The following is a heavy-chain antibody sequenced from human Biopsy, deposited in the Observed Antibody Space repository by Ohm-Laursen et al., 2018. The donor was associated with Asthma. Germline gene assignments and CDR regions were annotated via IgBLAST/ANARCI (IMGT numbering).Heavy chain of an antibody. Sequence: SVKVSCKAPGGTFSNFAISWVRQAPGQGLEWLGGIMTVFETTNYAQKFQGRVTITADESTSTAYMEVTSLRSEDTAIYYCARCQVGYSSGWSLLLKKIYYSGMDVWGQGNAVTVSS. J-gene: IGHJ6*02. D-gene: IGHD6-19*01. CDR3: ARCQVGYSSGWSLLLKKIYYSGMDV. CDR1: GGTFSNFA. V-gene: IGHV1-69*13. CDR2: IMTVFETT.